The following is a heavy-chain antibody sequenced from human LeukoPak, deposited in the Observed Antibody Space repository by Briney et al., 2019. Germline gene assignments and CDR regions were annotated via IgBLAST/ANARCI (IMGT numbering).Heavy chain of an antibody. CDR2: ITYDGSNK. D-gene: IGHD3-22*01. Sequence: GGSLRLSCAASGFTFSSYAMYWVRQSPGKGLEWVAVITYDGSNKYYADSVRGRFTISRDNSKNTLYLQMNSLRAEDTAVYYCARDARTVGITMIVVGFDYWGQGTLVTVSS. CDR1: GFTFSSYA. V-gene: IGHV3-30*04. J-gene: IGHJ4*02. CDR3: ARDARTVGITMIVVGFDY.